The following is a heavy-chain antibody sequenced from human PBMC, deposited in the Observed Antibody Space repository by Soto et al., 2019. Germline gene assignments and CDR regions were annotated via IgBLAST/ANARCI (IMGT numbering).Heavy chain of an antibody. D-gene: IGHD6-13*01. CDR1: GYTFTVYY. V-gene: IGHV1-2*04. CDR2: INPNSGGT. CDR3: ARDKAWVSSWTSEPDNWFDP. Sequence: ASVKVSCKASGYTFTVYYMHWVRQAPGQGLEWMGWINPNSGGTNYAQKFQGWVTMTRDTSISTAYMELSRLRSDDTAVYYCARDKAWVSSWTSEPDNWFDPWGQGTLVTVSS. J-gene: IGHJ5*02.